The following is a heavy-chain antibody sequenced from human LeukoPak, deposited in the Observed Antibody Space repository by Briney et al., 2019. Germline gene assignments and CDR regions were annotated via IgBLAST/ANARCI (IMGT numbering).Heavy chain of an antibody. CDR1: GFAFSTYW. D-gene: IGHD6-13*01. V-gene: IGHV3-7*05. J-gene: IGHJ4*02. CDR3: AKVAPPHIAAVLLFDY. Sequence: HTGGTLRLSCAASGFAFSTYWMTWVRQPPGKGLEWVANINQDGSQKYCVDSVKGRFTISRDNAKNSLYLQMNSLRAEDTAVYYCAKVAPPHIAAVLLFDYWGQGTLVTVSS. CDR2: INQDGSQK.